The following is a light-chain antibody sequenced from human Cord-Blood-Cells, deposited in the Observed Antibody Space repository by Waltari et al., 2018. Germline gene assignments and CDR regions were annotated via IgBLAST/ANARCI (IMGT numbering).Light chain of an antibody. CDR2: WAS. CDR3: QQYYSTPPT. J-gene: IGKJ4*01. V-gene: IGKV4-1*01. Sequence: EIVMTQSPDSLAVSLGERANINCKSSQSVLYSSNNKNYLAWYQQKPGQPPKLLIYWASTRESGVPDRFSGSGSGTDFTLTISSLQAEDVAVYYCQQYYSTPPTFGGGTKVEIK. CDR1: QSVLYSSNNKNY.